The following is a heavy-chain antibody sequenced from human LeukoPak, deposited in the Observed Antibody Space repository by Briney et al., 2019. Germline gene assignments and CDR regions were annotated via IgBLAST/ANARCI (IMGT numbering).Heavy chain of an antibody. V-gene: IGHV1-8*01. D-gene: IGHD1-26*01. CDR1: GYTFTSYD. CDR2: MNPNSGNT. Sequence: ASVKVSCKASGYTFTSYDINWVRQATGQGLEWMGWMNPNSGNTGYAQKFQGRVTMTRNTSISTAYMELSRLRSDDTAVYYCAREEADSGSYYVDYWGQGTLVTVSA. CDR3: AREEADSGSYYVDY. J-gene: IGHJ4*02.